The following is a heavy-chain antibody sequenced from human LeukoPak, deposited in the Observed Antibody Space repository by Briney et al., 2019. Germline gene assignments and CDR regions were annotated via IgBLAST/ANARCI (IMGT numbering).Heavy chain of an antibody. V-gene: IGHV3-64*01. J-gene: IGHJ4*02. CDR2: ITNNGGST. CDR3: AKRSSSSSGFFDY. Sequence: GGSLRLSCGASGFTFSSYAMHWVRQAPGKGLEYVSAITNNGGSTYYTNSVKGRFTISRDNSKNTVYLQMNSLRAEDTAVYYCAKRSSSSSGFFDYWGQGTLVTVSS. D-gene: IGHD6-6*01. CDR1: GFTFSSYA.